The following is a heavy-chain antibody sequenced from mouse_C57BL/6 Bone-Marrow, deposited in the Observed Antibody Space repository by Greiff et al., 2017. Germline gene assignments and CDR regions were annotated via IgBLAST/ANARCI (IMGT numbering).Heavy chain of an antibody. V-gene: IGHV10-1*01. CDR2: IRSKSNNYAT. CDR3: VRHKITTVV. CDR1: GFSFNTYA. J-gene: IGHJ2*01. Sequence: EVNVVESGGGLVQPKGSLKLSCAASGFSFNTYAMNWVRQAPGKGLEWVARIRSKSNNYATYYADSVKDRFTISRDDSESMLYLQMNNLKTEDTAMYYCVRHKITTVVGGQGTTLTVSS. D-gene: IGHD1-1*01.